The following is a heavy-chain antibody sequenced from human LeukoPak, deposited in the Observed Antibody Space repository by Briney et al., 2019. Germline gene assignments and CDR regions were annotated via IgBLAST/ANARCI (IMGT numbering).Heavy chain of an antibody. CDR2: IYYSGST. CDR1: GGSISSYY. CDR3: ARRRGYSFDY. J-gene: IGHJ4*02. Sequence: SETLSLTCTVSGGSISSYYWGWIRQPPGKGLEWIGYIYYSGSTNYNASLKSRVTISVDTSKNQFSLKLSSVTAADTAVYYCARRRGYSFDYWGQGSLVTVSS. V-gene: IGHV4-59*08. D-gene: IGHD5-18*01.